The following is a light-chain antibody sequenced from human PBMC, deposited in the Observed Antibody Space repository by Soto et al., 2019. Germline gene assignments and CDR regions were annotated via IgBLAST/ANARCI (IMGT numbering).Light chain of an antibody. Sequence: EIVLTQSPATLSLSPGERVTLSCRASQSVSRYLAWYQQKRGQAPRLLIYDVSNRYTDTPDRFSGSGSGTDFTLTISSLEPEDFAVYYCQQSSNWPRTFGQGNKVEIK. CDR3: QQSSNWPRT. CDR1: QSVSRY. J-gene: IGKJ1*01. V-gene: IGKV3-11*01. CDR2: DVS.